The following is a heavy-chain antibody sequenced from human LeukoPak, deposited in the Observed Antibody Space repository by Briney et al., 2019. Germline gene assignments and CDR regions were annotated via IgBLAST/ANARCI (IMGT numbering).Heavy chain of an antibody. D-gene: IGHD6-6*01. J-gene: IGHJ5*02. CDR1: GGSFGGYY. CDR3: AKSPWQLVRPDWFDP. V-gene: IGHV4-34*01. Sequence: SETLSLTCAVYGGSFGGYYWSWIRQPPGKGLEWIGEINHSGSTNYNPSLKSRVTISVDTSKNQFSLKLSSVTAADTAVYYCAKSPWQLVRPDWFDPWGQGTLVTVSS. CDR2: INHSGST.